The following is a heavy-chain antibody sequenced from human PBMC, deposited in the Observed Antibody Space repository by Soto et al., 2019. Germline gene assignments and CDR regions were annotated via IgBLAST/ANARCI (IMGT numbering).Heavy chain of an antibody. Sequence: PSETLSLTCAVSGGSISSSNWWSWVRQPPGKGLEWIGEIYHSGSTNYNPSLKSRVTISVDKSKNQFSLKLSSVTAADTAVYYCARAFIYYGSGRTLGGFDYWGQGTLVTVSS. CDR3: ARAFIYYGSGRTLGGFDY. CDR1: GGSISSSNW. V-gene: IGHV4-4*02. CDR2: IYHSGST. D-gene: IGHD3-10*01. J-gene: IGHJ4*02.